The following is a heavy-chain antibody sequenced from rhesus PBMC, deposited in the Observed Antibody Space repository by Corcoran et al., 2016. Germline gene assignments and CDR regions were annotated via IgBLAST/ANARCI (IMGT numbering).Heavy chain of an antibody. V-gene: IGHV4-169*01. CDR1: GGSISSSY. CDR2: IYGSGSST. CDR3: ATSTGDTAGTVLIGY. Sequence: QLQLQESGPGLVKPSETLSVTCAVSGGSISSSYWSWIRQAPGKGMEWIGYIYGSGSSTNYNPSLKRRVTLSVDTSKNPRSLKLSSVTAADTAVYYCATSTGDTAGTVLIGYWGQGVLVTVSS. D-gene: IGHD5-42*01. J-gene: IGHJ4*01.